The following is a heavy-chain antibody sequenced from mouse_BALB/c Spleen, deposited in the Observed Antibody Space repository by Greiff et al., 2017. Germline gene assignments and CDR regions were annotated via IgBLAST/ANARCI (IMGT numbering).Heavy chain of an antibody. D-gene: IGHD2-2*01. Sequence: EVQRVESGPGLVKPSQSLSLTCTVTGYSITSDYAWNWIRQFPGNKLEWMGYISYSGSTSYNPSLKSRISITRDTSKNQFFLQLNSVTTEDTATYYCARTGWGLVTDAMDYWGQGTSVTVSS. J-gene: IGHJ4*01. CDR3: ARTGWGLVTDAMDY. V-gene: IGHV3-2*02. CDR2: ISYSGST. CDR1: GYSITSDYA.